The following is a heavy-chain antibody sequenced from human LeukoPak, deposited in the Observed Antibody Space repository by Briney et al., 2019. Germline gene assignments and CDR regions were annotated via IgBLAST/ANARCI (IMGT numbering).Heavy chain of an antibody. CDR1: DGSISNHY. CDR2: IYTSGST. J-gene: IGHJ4*02. V-gene: IGHV4-4*09. Sequence: SETLFLTCTVSDGSISNHYWNWLRQPPGKGLEWIGYIYTSGSTNYNPSLKSRATISVDTSENQFSLKLSSVTAADTAVYYCAGTQGAGYFDYWGQGTLVTVSS. D-gene: IGHD1-1*01. CDR3: AGTQGAGYFDY.